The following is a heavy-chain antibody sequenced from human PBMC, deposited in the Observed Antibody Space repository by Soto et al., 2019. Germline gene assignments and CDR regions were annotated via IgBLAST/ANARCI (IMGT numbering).Heavy chain of an antibody. Sequence: ASVKVSCKASGYTFIGYSIHWVRQAPGQGLEWMGRINPNSGETNFAQTFRGRVTMTTDTSISTAFMELSRLTSNDTAVYYCARGGLYSYPYWGQGTLVTVSS. CDR3: ARGGLYSYPY. D-gene: IGHD3-16*02. CDR2: INPNSGET. CDR1: GYTFIGYS. V-gene: IGHV1-2*02. J-gene: IGHJ4*02.